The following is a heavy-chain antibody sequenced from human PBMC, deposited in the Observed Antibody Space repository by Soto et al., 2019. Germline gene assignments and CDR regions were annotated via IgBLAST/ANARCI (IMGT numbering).Heavy chain of an antibody. V-gene: IGHV3-13*01. Sequence: EVQLVESGGGLVQPGGSLRLSCVASAFTFGSYDMHWVRQRTGGGLEWVSSIGMAGDTYYPSAVKGRFTISRENAKHSLFLQINGLTVDDTAVYLSTRGIYSGTPLPNRCFDNGGRGTLVTVST. CDR2: IGMAGDT. D-gene: IGHD2-21*01. CDR3: TRGIYSGTPLPNRCFDN. J-gene: IGHJ4*02. CDR1: AFTFGSYD.